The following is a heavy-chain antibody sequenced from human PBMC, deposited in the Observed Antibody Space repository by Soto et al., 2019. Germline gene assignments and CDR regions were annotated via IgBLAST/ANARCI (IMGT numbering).Heavy chain of an antibody. CDR1: GFSIRSYY. CDR2: IYFSGNT. Sequence: WETLSLTCTVPGFSIRSYYWSWIRQPPGKGLEWVGYIYFSGNTNYNPSLKSRVTISADTSRNQFSLKLSSVTAADTAVYYCARGRGDYYFDYWGQGTLVTVSS. J-gene: IGHJ4*02. V-gene: IGHV4-59*01. D-gene: IGHD3-10*01. CDR3: ARGRGDYYFDY.